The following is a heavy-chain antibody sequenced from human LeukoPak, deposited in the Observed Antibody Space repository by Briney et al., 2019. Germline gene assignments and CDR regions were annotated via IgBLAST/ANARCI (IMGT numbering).Heavy chain of an antibody. V-gene: IGHV3-15*01. Sequence: GGSLRLSCAASGFTFSNAWMSWVRQAPGKGLEWVGHFKSKTDGGTTDYAAPVKGRFTVSRDDSKNTLYLQMNSLKTEDTAVYYCTTISGSGSCFDTWGQGTLVTVSS. D-gene: IGHD3-10*01. CDR1: GFTFSNAW. CDR3: TTISGSGSCFDT. CDR2: FKSKTDGGTT. J-gene: IGHJ4*02.